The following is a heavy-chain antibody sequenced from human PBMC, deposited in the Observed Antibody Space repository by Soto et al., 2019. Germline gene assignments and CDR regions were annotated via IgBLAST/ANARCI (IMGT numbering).Heavy chain of an antibody. V-gene: IGHV3-33*01. Sequence: QVQLVESGGGVVQPGRSLRLSCAASGFTFSSYGMHWVRQAPGKGLGWVAVIWYDGSNKYYADSVKGRFTISRDNSKNTLYLQMNSLRAEDTAVYYCARGDYYGSGRLGYWGQGTLVTVSS. CDR1: GFTFSSYG. J-gene: IGHJ4*02. D-gene: IGHD3-10*01. CDR2: IWYDGSNK. CDR3: ARGDYYGSGRLGY.